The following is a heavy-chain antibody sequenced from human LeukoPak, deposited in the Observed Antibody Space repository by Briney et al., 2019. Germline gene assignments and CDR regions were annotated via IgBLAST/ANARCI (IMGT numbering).Heavy chain of an antibody. J-gene: IGHJ4*02. Sequence: GGSLRLSCAASGFTFSSYAMSWVRQAPGKGLEWVSAISGSGGSTYYADSVKGRFTISRDNSKNTLYLQMNSLRAEDTAVYYCVKGYHYDTSGHNIYFDYWGQGTLVTVSS. CDR3: VKGYHYDTSGHNIYFDY. CDR2: ISGSGGST. V-gene: IGHV3-23*01. CDR1: GFTFSSYA. D-gene: IGHD3-22*01.